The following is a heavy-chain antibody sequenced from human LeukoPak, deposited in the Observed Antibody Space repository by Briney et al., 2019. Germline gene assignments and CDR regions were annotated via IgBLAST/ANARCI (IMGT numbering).Heavy chain of an antibody. Sequence: GGSLTLSCAASGFTFNNYGMSWVRQAPGRGLEWVSGISGSGDRTYYEDSVKGRSTISRDNSKNTLYLQLYSLRPEDTALYYCAKDFDPQWLEPYYFDNWGQGTLVTVSS. CDR2: ISGSGDRT. CDR1: GFTFNNYG. J-gene: IGHJ4*02. V-gene: IGHV3-23*01. CDR3: AKDFDPQWLEPYYFDN. D-gene: IGHD6-19*01.